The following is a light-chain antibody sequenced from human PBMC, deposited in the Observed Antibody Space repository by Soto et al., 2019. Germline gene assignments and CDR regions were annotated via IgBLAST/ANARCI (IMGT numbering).Light chain of an antibody. V-gene: IGKV2-28*01. CDR2: LGS. Sequence: DIVMTQSPLSLPVTPGEPASISCRSSQSLLHSNGYNYLDWYLQKPGQSPQLLIYLGSNRASGVPDRVSGSGSGTEFTMTISRVEAEDVGVYYSMQALQSPLTFGGGTKVEIK. CDR1: QSLLHSNGYNY. J-gene: IGKJ4*01. CDR3: MQALQSPLT.